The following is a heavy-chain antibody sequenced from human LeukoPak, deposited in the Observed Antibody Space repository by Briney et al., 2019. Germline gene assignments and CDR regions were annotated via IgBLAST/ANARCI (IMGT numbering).Heavy chain of an antibody. CDR2: ISSSSSYI. V-gene: IGHV3-21*01. D-gene: IGHD3-10*01. Sequence: GGSLRLSCAASGFTFSSYSMNWVRQAPGKGLEWASSISSSSSYIYYADSVKGRFTISRDNAKNSLYLQMNSLRAEDTAVYYCARALRFGGFGYWGQGTLVTVSS. CDR1: GFTFSSYS. J-gene: IGHJ4*02. CDR3: ARALRFGGFGY.